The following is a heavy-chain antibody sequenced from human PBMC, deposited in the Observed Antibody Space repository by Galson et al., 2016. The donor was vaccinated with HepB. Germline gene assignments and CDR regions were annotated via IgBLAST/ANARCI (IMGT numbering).Heavy chain of an antibody. V-gene: IGHV3-23*01. CDR1: GFTFSSYA. D-gene: IGHD6-19*01. CDR2: ISGSGDLK. CDR3: AKIWGKSSGWYGSSYYQYGMDV. J-gene: IGHJ6*02. Sequence: SLRLSCAASGFTFSSYAMSWVRQAPGKGLEWVSGISGSGDLKYYADSVKGRFTISRDNPKNTLYLQMKSRRVDDTAVYYCAKIWGKSSGWYGSSYYQYGMDVWGQGTTVSVSS.